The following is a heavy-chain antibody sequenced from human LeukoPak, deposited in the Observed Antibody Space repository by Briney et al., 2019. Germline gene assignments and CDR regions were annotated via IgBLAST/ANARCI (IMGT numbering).Heavy chain of an antibody. J-gene: IGHJ4*02. D-gene: IGHD3-3*01. Sequence: GGSLRLSCAASGFTFSSYSMNWVRQAPGKGLEWVSYISSSSSTIYYADSVKGRFTISRDNTKNPLYLQMNSLRAEDPAVYYCARYYDFWSGIDYWGQGTLVTVSS. CDR2: ISSSSSTI. CDR3: ARYYDFWSGIDY. CDR1: GFTFSSYS. V-gene: IGHV3-48*01.